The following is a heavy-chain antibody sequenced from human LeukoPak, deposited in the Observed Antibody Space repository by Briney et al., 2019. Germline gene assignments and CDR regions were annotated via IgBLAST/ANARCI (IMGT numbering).Heavy chain of an antibody. CDR3: ARDYYGSGRY. J-gene: IGHJ4*02. CDR2: ISSSSSYI. V-gene: IGHV3-21*01. D-gene: IGHD3-10*01. CDR1: GFTFSSYE. Sequence: AGGSLRLSCAASGFTFSSYEMNWVRQAPGKGLEWVSSISSSSSYIYYADSVKGRFTISRDNAKNTLYLQMNSLRAEDTAVYYCARDYYGSGRYWGQGTLVTVSS.